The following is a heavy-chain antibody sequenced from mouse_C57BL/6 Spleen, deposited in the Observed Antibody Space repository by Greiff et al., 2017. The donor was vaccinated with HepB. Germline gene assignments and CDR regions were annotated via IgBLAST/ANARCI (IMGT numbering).Heavy chain of an antibody. J-gene: IGHJ2*01. V-gene: IGHV5-17*01. Sequence: SVVCLVKPGGSLKLSCAASGFTFSDYGMHWVRQAPEKGLEWFAYISSGSSTIYYADTVKGRFTISRDNAKNTLFLQMTSLRSEDTAMYYCARRNYLDYWGQGTTLTVSS. CDR2: ISSGSSTI. CDR1: GFTFSDYG. CDR3: ARRNYLDY.